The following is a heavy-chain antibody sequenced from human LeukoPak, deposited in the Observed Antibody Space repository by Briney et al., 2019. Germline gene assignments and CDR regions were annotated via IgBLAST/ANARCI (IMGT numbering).Heavy chain of an antibody. CDR2: IYYSGST. CDR3: ARRGGYCSSTSCYIFDY. V-gene: IGHV4-59*08. Sequence: SETLSLTCTVSGGSISSYYWSWIRQPPGKGLEWIGYIYYSGSTNYNPSLKSRVTISVDTSKNQFSLKLSSVTAADTAVYYCARRGGYCSSTSCYIFDYWGQGTLVTVSS. J-gene: IGHJ4*02. CDR1: GGSISSYY. D-gene: IGHD2-2*02.